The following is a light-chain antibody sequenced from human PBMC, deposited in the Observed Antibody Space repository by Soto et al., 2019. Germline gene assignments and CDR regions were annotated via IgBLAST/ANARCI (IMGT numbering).Light chain of an antibody. CDR2: GAS. J-gene: IGKJ5*01. CDR1: QSINSN. CDR3: QQYNNWLSIT. Sequence: EFLMTQSPSTLSVSPGERATLSCRASQSINSNLAFYQQKPCQTPRLLIYGASTRATGIPARFSGSGSGTEFTLTISSLQSEDFAVYYCQQYNNWLSITFGQGTRLAIK. V-gene: IGKV3-15*01.